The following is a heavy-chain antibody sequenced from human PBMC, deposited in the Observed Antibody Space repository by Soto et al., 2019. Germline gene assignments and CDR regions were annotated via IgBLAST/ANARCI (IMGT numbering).Heavy chain of an antibody. CDR1: GFTFSSYG. CDR2: IWYDGSNK. CDR3: ARVRPTIAAAGSPTYYGMDV. J-gene: IGHJ6*02. Sequence: GGSLRLSCAASGFTFSSYGMHWVRQAPGKGLEWVAVIWYDGSNKYYADSVKGRFTIARDNSKNTLYLQMNSLRAEDTAVYYCARVRPTIAAAGSPTYYGMDVWGQGTTVTVSS. V-gene: IGHV3-33*01. D-gene: IGHD6-13*01.